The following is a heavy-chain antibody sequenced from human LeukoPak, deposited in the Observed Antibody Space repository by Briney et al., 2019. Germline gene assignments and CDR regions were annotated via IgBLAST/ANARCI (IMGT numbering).Heavy chain of an antibody. J-gene: IGHJ5*02. CDR1: GYTFTSYG. D-gene: IGHD2-15*01. Sequence: ASVKVSCKASGYTFTSYGISWVRQAPGQGLEWMGRISAYNGNTNYAQKLQGRVTMTTDTSTTTAYMELRSLRSDDTAMYFCARLGYCSGSSCPTSYYNWFDPWGQGTLVTVSS. CDR2: ISAYNGNT. CDR3: ARLGYCSGSSCPTSYYNWFDP. V-gene: IGHV1-18*01.